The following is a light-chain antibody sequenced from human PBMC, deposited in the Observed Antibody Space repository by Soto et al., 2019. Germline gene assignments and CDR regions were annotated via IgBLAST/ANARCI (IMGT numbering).Light chain of an antibody. CDR2: GAS. CDR3: QQYSTSPWT. J-gene: IGKJ1*01. CDR1: QSVSSSY. Sequence: VLTQSAGTVSLSPGERATLSCRASQSVSSSYLAWYQQQPGQAPRLLIYGASSRATGIPDRFSGSGSGTDFTLTISRLEPEDFAVYYCQQYSTSPWTFGQGTKVDIK. V-gene: IGKV3-20*01.